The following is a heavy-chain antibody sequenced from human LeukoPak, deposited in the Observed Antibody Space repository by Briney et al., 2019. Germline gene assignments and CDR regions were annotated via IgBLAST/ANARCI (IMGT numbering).Heavy chain of an antibody. Sequence: GGSLRLSCAASGFTFNNFALSWVRQAPGKALEWVSSISDSGGSSDYADSVKGRFTISRDNSKNTLYLQMNSLRAEDTAVYYCARSTNMYYYGSGSYYDFWGQGTLVTVSS. J-gene: IGHJ4*02. CDR1: GFTFNNFA. D-gene: IGHD3-10*01. CDR2: ISDSGGSS. V-gene: IGHV3-23*01. CDR3: ARSTNMYYYGSGSYYDF.